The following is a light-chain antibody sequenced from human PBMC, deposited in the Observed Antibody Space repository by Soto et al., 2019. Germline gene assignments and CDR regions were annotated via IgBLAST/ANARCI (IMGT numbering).Light chain of an antibody. CDR1: ESVSSNQ. J-gene: IGKJ4*01. Sequence: VVLTQSPATLSLSPGERAALSCGASESVSSNQLAWYQQKPGLAPRLLIYGASNRATGIPDRFSGSGSGTDFTLTISRLEPADFAVYYCQQYGRSPLTFGGGTKVDIK. CDR2: GAS. CDR3: QQYGRSPLT. V-gene: IGKV3D-20*01.